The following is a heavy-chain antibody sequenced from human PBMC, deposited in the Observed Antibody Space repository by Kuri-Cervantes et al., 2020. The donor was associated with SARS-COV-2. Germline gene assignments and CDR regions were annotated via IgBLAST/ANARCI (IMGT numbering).Heavy chain of an antibody. D-gene: IGHD6-19*01. CDR1: GGTFSSYA. CDR2: IIPIFGTA. CDR3: ARGYSSGLRPYDAFDI. J-gene: IGHJ3*02. V-gene: IGHV1-69*13. Sequence: SVKISCKASGGTFSSYAISWVRQAPGQGLEWMGGIIPIFGTANYAQKFQGRVTITADESTSTAYMELSSLRSEDTAVYYCARGYSSGLRPYDAFDIWGQGTMVTVSS.